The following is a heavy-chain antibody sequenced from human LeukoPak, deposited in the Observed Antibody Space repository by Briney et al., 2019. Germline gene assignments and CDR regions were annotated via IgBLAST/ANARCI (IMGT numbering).Heavy chain of an antibody. Sequence: SETLSLTCAVSGGSISSGGYSWSWIRQPPGKGLEWIGYIYHSGSTYYNPSLKSRVTISVDRSKNQFSLKLSSVTAADTAVYYCASYEVVAATHDYWGQGTLVTVSS. J-gene: IGHJ4*02. D-gene: IGHD2-15*01. CDR3: ASYEVVAATHDY. CDR1: GGSISSGGYS. V-gene: IGHV4-30-2*01. CDR2: IYHSGST.